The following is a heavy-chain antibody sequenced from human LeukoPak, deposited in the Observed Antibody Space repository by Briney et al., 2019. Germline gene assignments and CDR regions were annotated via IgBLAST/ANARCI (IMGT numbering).Heavy chain of an antibody. V-gene: IGHV3-9*01. J-gene: IGHJ4*02. D-gene: IGHD2-15*01. CDR1: GFTFDDYA. Sequence: GGSLRLSCAASGFTFDDYAMHWVRQAPGKGLEWVSGISWNSGSIGYADSVKGRFTISRDNAKNSLYLQMNSLRAEDTALYYCARRYCSGGSCLFDYWGQGTLVTASS. CDR2: ISWNSGSI. CDR3: ARRYCSGGSCLFDY.